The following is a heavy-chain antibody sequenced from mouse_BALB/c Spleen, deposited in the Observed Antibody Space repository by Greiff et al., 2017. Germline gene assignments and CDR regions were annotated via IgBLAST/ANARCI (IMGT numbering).Heavy chain of an antibody. D-gene: IGHD2-1*01. CDR2: ISYSGST. J-gene: IGHJ4*01. CDR3: ARYGNHEGDYAMDY. Sequence: EVQRVESGPGLVKPSQSLSLTCTVTGYSITSDYAWNWIRQFPGNKLEWMGYISYSGSTSYNPSLKSRISITRDTSKNQFFLQLNSVTTEDTATYYCARYGNHEGDYAMDYWGQGTSVTVSS. V-gene: IGHV3-2*02. CDR1: GYSITSDYA.